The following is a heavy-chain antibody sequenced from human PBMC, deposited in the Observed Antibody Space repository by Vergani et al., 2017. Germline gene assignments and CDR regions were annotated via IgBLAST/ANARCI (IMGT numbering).Heavy chain of an antibody. Sequence: VQLVESGGGLVKPGGSLRLSCEASGFTFSSYWMSWVRQAPGKGLEWVANIKQDGSEKDYVDSVKGRFTISRDNAKNSLYLQMNRLRAEDTAVYYCAKDQDSSWYIADYYYGMDVWGQGTTVTVSS. V-gene: IGHV3-7*03. CDR2: IKQDGSEK. J-gene: IGHJ6*02. D-gene: IGHD6-13*01. CDR3: AKDQDSSWYIADYYYGMDV. CDR1: GFTFSSYW.